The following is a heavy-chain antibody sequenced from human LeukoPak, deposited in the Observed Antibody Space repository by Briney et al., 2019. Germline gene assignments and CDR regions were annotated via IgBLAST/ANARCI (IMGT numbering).Heavy chain of an antibody. CDR1: GFTFSNYG. D-gene: IGHD3-22*01. CDR3: ARGHQSGYYYYFDY. V-gene: IGHV3-30*19. J-gene: IGHJ4*02. CDR2: ISYDGSNK. Sequence: PGGSLRLSCAASGFTFSNYGMHWVRQAPGKGLEWVAVISYDGSNKYYADSVKGRFTISRDNSKNTLYLQMNSLRAEDTAVYYCARGHQSGYYYYFDYWGQGTLVTVSS.